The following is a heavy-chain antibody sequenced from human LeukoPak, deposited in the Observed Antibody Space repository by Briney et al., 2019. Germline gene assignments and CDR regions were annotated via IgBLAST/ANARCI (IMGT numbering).Heavy chain of an antibody. CDR2: IYYSGST. D-gene: IGHD5-24*01. CDR3: ARCEPKMATIDS. CDR1: GGSISSSSYY. J-gene: IGHJ4*02. V-gene: IGHV4-39*07. Sequence: SETLSLTCTVSGGSISSSSYYWGWIRQPPGKGLEWIGSIYYSGSTYYNPSLKSRVTISVDTSKNQFSLKLSSVTAADTAVYYCARCEPKMATIDSWGQGTLVTVSS.